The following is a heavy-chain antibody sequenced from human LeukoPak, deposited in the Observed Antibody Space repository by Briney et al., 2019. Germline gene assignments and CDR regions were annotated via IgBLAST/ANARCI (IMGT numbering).Heavy chain of an antibody. CDR1: GGSISSYY. D-gene: IGHD5-12*01. V-gene: IGHV4-59*08. Sequence: PSETLSLTCTVSGGSISSYYWSWIRQPPGKGLEWIGYIYYSGSTNYNPSLKSRVTISVDTSKNQFSLKLSSVTAADTAVYYCARGPEYSGYECWGQGTLVTVSS. CDR3: ARGPEYSGYEC. CDR2: IYYSGST. J-gene: IGHJ4*02.